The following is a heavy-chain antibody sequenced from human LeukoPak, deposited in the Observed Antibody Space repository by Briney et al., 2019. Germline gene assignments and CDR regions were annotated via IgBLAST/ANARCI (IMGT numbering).Heavy chain of an antibody. D-gene: IGHD3-3*01. CDR1: GFTVSSNY. J-gene: IGHJ4*02. CDR2: IYSGGST. V-gene: IGHV3-53*01. Sequence: GGSLRLSCAASGFTVSSNYMSWVRQAPGKGLEWVSVIYSGGSTYYADSVKGRFTISRDNSKNTLYLQMNSLRAEDTAVYYCAKDGRLLEFYFDYWGQGTLVTVSS. CDR3: AKDGRLLEFYFDY.